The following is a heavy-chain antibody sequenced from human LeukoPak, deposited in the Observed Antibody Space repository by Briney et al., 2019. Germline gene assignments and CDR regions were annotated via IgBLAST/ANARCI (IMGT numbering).Heavy chain of an antibody. CDR3: ARLDAVGIAAA. D-gene: IGHD6-13*01. Sequence: ASVKVSCKASGYTFTSYGISWVRQAPGQGLEWMGWISAYNGNTNYAQKLQGRVTMTRDTSISTAYMELSRLRSDDTAVYYCARLDAVGIAAAWGQGTLVTVSS. J-gene: IGHJ5*02. CDR1: GYTFTSYG. V-gene: IGHV1-18*01. CDR2: ISAYNGNT.